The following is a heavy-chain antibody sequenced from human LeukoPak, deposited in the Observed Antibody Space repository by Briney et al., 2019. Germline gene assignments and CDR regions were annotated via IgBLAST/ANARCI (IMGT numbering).Heavy chain of an antibody. CDR2: ISSSGTTI. V-gene: IGHV3-11*01. Sequence: TGGSLRLSCAASGFTFSDYYMSWIRQAPGEGLGWGSYISSSGTTISSADSVKGRFTISRDNSKNTLYLQMNNLRAEDTGIYYCGGKSATYEPYAYWGQGTLVTVSS. CDR3: GGKSATYEPYAY. D-gene: IGHD2/OR15-2a*01. CDR1: GFTFSDYY. J-gene: IGHJ4*02.